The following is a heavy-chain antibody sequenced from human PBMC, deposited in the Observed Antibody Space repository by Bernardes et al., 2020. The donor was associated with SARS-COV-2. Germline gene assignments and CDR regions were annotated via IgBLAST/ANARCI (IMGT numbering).Heavy chain of an antibody. D-gene: IGHD2-15*01. Sequence: GAYLKISSKGSGYSFTNYWIVWVRPMPGKGLEWMGIIYPGDSDTRYSPSFQGQVTISADKSISTAYLQWSSLKASDTAMYYCARRLDCSGGRCSQTFDYWGQGTLVTVSS. CDR1: GYSFTNYW. J-gene: IGHJ4*02. V-gene: IGHV5-51*01. CDR3: ARRLDCSGGRCSQTFDY. CDR2: IYPGDSDT.